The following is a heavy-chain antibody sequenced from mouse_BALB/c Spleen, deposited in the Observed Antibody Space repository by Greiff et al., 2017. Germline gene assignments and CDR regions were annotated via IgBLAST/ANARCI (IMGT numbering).Heavy chain of an antibody. CDR1: GFTFSSFG. V-gene: IGHV5-17*02. Sequence: EVKVVESGGGLVKPGGSRKLSCAASGFTFSSFGMHWVRQAPEKGLEWVAYISSGSSTIYYADTVKGRFTISRDNPKNTLFLQMTSLRSEDTAMYYCARSGYYGIPYYAMDYWGQGTSVTVSS. J-gene: IGHJ4*01. CDR3: ARSGYYGIPYYAMDY. D-gene: IGHD1-1*01. CDR2: ISSGSSTI.